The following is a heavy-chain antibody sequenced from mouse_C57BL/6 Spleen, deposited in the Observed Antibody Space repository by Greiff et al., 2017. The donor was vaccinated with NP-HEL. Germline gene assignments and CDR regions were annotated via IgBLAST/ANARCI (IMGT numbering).Heavy chain of an antibody. CDR3: ARSSLITTVVARYFDV. CDR2: ISDGGSYT. D-gene: IGHD1-1*01. CDR1: GFTFTSYA. Sequence: EVQLVESGGGLVKPGGSLKLSCAASGFTFTSYAMSWVRQTPEKRLEWVATISDGGSYTYYPDNVKGRYTITRDNAKNNLYLQMSHLKSEDTAMYYCARSSLITTVVARYFDVWGTGTTVTVSS. V-gene: IGHV5-4*01. J-gene: IGHJ1*03.